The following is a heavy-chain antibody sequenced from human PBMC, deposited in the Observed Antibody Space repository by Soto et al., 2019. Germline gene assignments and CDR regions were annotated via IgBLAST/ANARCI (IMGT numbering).Heavy chain of an antibody. CDR2: ISTYNGKT. CDR1: GYTFTSYG. V-gene: IGHV1-18*01. J-gene: IGHJ4*02. Sequence: ASVKVSCKASGYTFTSYGLSWVRQAPGQGLEWMGWISTYNGKTDYAQILQGRVTMTTVTSTSTAYMELRSLRSDDTAVYYCARVPGYSSGWAHYWGQGTLVTVSS. D-gene: IGHD6-19*01. CDR3: ARVPGYSSGWAHY.